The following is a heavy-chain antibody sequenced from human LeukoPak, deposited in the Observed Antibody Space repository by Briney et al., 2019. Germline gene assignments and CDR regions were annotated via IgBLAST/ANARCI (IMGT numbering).Heavy chain of an antibody. J-gene: IGHJ4*02. D-gene: IGHD7-27*01. Sequence: GGSLRLSCAASGFTFSRFWMHWVRQAPGKGLVWVSRINTDGSNTIYADSVKGRFTISRDNAKNTLYLQMNSLRAEDTAVYYCANGGLTGLDYWGQGTLVTVSS. CDR3: ANGGLTGLDY. V-gene: IGHV3-74*01. CDR2: INTDGSNT. CDR1: GFTFSRFW.